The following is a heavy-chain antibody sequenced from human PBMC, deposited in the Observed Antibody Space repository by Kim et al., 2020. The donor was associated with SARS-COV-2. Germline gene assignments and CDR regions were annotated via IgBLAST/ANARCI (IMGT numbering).Heavy chain of an antibody. Sequence: SETLSLTCAVYGESFSGYRWTWIRQPPGKGLEWIGQINHSGSVNYNPSLKSRVTISTDTSKNQFSLKLTSVTAADTGSYYCARCRAGVVPAPVLGLGPYYEYFIMDVWGRGTTVTV. V-gene: IGHV4-34*01. D-gene: IGHD2-2*02. CDR1: GESFSGYR. J-gene: IGHJ6*02. CDR2: INHSGSV. CDR3: ARCRAGVVPAPVLGLGPYYEYFIMDV.